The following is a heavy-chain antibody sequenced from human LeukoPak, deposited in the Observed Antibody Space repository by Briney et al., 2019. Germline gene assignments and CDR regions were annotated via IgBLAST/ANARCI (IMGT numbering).Heavy chain of an antibody. CDR3: AIVREYCGSAECYEYFQY. V-gene: IGHV3-53*01. J-gene: IGHJ1*01. Sequence: GGSLRLTCAASGFTVGTNSMSSVRQSPGKGLEWVSVIYSGGSTYYADSVNGRFTISRDNSRNTLFLQMNSLRAEDTALYYCAIVREYCGSAECYEYFQYWGQGTLVTVSS. CDR1: GFTVGTNS. D-gene: IGHD2-21*01. CDR2: IYSGGST.